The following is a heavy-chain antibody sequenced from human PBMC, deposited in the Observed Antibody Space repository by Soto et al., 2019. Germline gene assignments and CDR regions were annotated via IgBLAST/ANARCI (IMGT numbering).Heavy chain of an antibody. CDR1: GGSISSYY. D-gene: IGHD3-3*01. V-gene: IGHV4-59*08. Sequence: SETLSLTCTVSGGSISSYYWSWIRQPPGKGLEWIGYIYYSGSTNYNPSLKSRVTISVDTSKNQFSLKLSSVTAADTAVYYCARHWSVLRGGYYYMDFWGKGTTVTVSS. CDR3: ARHWSVLRGGYYYMDF. J-gene: IGHJ6*03. CDR2: IYYSGST.